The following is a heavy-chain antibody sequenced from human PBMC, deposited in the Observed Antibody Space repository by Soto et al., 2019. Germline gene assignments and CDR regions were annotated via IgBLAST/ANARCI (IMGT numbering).Heavy chain of an antibody. CDR1: GYSISSGYY. V-gene: IGHV4-38-2*01. Sequence: SETLSLTCAVSGYSISSGYYWGWIRQPPGMGLEWIGSIYHSGSTYYNPSLKSRVTISVDTSKNQFSLKLSSVTAADTAVYYCARRFYCSGGSCQFFNWFDPWGQGTLVTVSS. D-gene: IGHD2-15*01. CDR2: IYHSGST. J-gene: IGHJ5*02. CDR3: ARRFYCSGGSCQFFNWFDP.